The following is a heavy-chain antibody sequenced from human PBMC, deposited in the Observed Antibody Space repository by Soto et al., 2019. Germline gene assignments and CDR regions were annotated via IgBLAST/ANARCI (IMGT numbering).Heavy chain of an antibody. V-gene: IGHV3-23*01. D-gene: IGHD2-15*01. CDR2: ITGSGGAT. Sequence: GGSLRLSCAASGFTFSSYAMSWVRQAPGKGLEWVSAITGSGGATYYADSVKGRFTISRDNSKNTLYLQMNSLRADDTAVYYCAKDRIVVVVAATPGGWFDPWGQGTLVTVSS. CDR1: GFTFSSYA. CDR3: AKDRIVVVVAATPGGWFDP. J-gene: IGHJ5*02.